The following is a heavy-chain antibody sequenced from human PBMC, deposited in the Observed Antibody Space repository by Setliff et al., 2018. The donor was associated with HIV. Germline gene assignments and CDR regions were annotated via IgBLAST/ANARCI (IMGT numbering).Heavy chain of an antibody. CDR1: GGAFSESTYH. Sequence: PSETLSLTCAVYGGAFSESTYHWGWIRQPPGKGLEWIGSIYYRGNTYYNPSLKSRLTISVETSKNQFSLTLNSVTAADTAFYYCARLSNGLPADYWGQGTLVTVSS. V-gene: IGHV4-39*01. D-gene: IGHD2-8*01. CDR2: IYYRGNT. CDR3: ARLSNGLPADY. J-gene: IGHJ4*02.